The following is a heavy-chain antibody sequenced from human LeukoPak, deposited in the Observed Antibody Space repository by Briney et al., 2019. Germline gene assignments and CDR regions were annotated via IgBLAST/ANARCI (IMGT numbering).Heavy chain of an antibody. CDR1: GGTFSSYA. Sequence: ASVKVSCKASGGTFSSYAISWVRQAPGQGLEWMGWISAYNGNTNYAQKLQGRVTMTTDTSTSTAYMELRSLRSDDTAVYYCARMGNYDFWSGSIPERYYYGMDVWGQGTTVTVSS. J-gene: IGHJ6*02. V-gene: IGHV1-18*01. CDR2: ISAYNGNT. D-gene: IGHD3-3*01. CDR3: ARMGNYDFWSGSIPERYYYGMDV.